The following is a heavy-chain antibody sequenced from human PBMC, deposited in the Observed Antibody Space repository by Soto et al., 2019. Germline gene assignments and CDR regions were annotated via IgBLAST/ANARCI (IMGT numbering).Heavy chain of an antibody. CDR3: ATDDYGIFPY. D-gene: IGHD3-10*01. V-gene: IGHV1-2*02. J-gene: IGHJ4*02. CDR1: GYPFTTYY. CDR2: IDPRSGGT. Sequence: HAQLVQSGTKVKKPGASVRVSCMVSGYPFTTYYIHWVRQAPGQGLEWMGWIDPRSGGTVYEQKFQGRVTMTRDTSISTVYMDLSGLTSDDTALYYCATDDYGIFPYWGQGSLVTVSS.